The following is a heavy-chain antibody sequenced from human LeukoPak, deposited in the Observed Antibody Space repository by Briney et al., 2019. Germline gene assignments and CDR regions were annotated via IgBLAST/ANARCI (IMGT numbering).Heavy chain of an antibody. V-gene: IGHV4-39*02. CDR3: ARGPVRARYYFDF. D-gene: IGHD1-1*01. CDR1: GDSISNTLFY. J-gene: IGHJ4*02. Sequence: PSETLSLTCAFSGDSISNTLFYWGWIRQPPGKGLEWIGSVYFNGATSYSPSLKSRVTILADTSKSHFSLNLRSVSAADTAVYYCARGPVRARYYFDFWGQGTLVTVSS. CDR2: VYFNGAT.